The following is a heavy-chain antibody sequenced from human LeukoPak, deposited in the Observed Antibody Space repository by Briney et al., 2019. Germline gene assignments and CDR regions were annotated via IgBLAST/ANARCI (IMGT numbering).Heavy chain of an antibody. CDR2: IYDSGSI. J-gene: IGHJ5*02. D-gene: IGHD6-13*01. Sequence: PSETLSLTCTVSGGSISSYYWSWIRQSPGKGLEWIGYIYDSGSINYSPSLKSRVTISVDASKNQFSLRLSSVTAADTAVYYCARGIAEGNWFDPWGQGTRVTVSS. CDR1: GGSISSYY. CDR3: ARGIAEGNWFDP. V-gene: IGHV4-59*01.